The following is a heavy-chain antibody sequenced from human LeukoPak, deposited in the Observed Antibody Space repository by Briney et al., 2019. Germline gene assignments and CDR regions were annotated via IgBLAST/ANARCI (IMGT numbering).Heavy chain of an antibody. V-gene: IGHV3-48*03. CDR3: AKGGFDYDFWSGPEYFQH. J-gene: IGHJ1*01. CDR2: ISSSGRTI. CDR1: GFTFSSYE. Sequence: GGSLRLSCAASGFTFSSYEMNWVRQAPGKGLEWVSYISSSGRTIYYAESVKGRFTISRDNAKNSLYLQMNSLRAEDTAVYYCAKGGFDYDFWSGPEYFQHWGQGTLVTVSS. D-gene: IGHD3-3*01.